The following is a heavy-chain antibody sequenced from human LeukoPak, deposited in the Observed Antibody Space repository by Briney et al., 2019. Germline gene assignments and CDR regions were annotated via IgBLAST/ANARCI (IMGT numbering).Heavy chain of an antibody. CDR1: GYSFTSYW. J-gene: IGHJ5*02. CDR2: IYPGDSDT. D-gene: IGHD3-10*01. CDR3: ARLHRMVRAWGWFDP. V-gene: IGHV5-51*01. Sequence: NRGESLKISCKGSGYSFTSYWIGWVRQMPGKGLEWMGIIYPGDSDTRYSPSFQGQVTISADKSISTAYLQWSSLKASDTAMYYCARLHRMVRAWGWFDPWGQGTLVTVSS.